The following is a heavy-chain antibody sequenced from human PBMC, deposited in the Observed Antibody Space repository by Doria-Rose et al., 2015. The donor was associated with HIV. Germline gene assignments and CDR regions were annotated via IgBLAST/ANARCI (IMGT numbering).Heavy chain of an antibody. CDR2: IRSKAYGGTT. V-gene: IGHV3-49*04. J-gene: IGHJ4*02. CDR1: GFTFADSA. Sequence: ESGGGLVQPGRSLRLSCRVFGFTFADSAINWVRQAPGKGLEWLGFIRSKAYGGTTEYAASLKDRFTISRDDSNTIAYLHMNSLKTEDTAVYFCTKSYNNFWSGSYYDYWGPGTLVTVSS. D-gene: IGHD3-3*01. CDR3: TKSYNNFWSGSYYDY.